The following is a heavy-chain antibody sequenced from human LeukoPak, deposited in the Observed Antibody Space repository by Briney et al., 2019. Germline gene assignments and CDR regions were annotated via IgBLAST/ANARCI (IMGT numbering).Heavy chain of an antibody. CDR2: IFNSVNT. V-gene: IGHV4-59*12. CDR3: TRDRGQWLVDY. J-gene: IGHJ4*02. Sequence: SETLSLTCTVSGGSISSYYWNWIRQPPGKGLEWIGYIFNSVNTNYSPSLKGRVTISVDTSKNQFSLKLSSVTAADTAVYYCTRDRGQWLVDYWGQGTLVTVSS. CDR1: GGSISSYY. D-gene: IGHD6-19*01.